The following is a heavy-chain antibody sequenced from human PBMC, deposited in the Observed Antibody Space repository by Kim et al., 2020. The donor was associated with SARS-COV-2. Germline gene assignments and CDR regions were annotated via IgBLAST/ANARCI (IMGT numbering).Heavy chain of an antibody. CDR3: AMGLGNGAFDI. Sequence: SETLSLTCTVSGGAITSSYWIWIRQPPGKGLEWIGYIYYSGSTKYNPSLKSRVTISVDTSKIQFSLKLNSVTAADTAVYYCAMGLGNGAFDIWGQGTMVTVSS. CDR2: IYYSGST. J-gene: IGHJ3*02. V-gene: IGHV4-59*03. CDR1: GGAITSSY. D-gene: IGHD1-26*01.